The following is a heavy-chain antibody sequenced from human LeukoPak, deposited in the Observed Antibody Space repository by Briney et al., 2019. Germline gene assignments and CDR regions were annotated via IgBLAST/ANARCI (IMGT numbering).Heavy chain of an antibody. V-gene: IGHV4-59*01. CDR1: GGSISSYY. Sequence: SETLSLTCTVPGGSISSYYWSWIRQPPGKGLEWIGNIYYSGSTNYNPSLKSRVTISVDTSKNQFSLKLSSVTAADTAVYYCARAASGIAVAGNLGWFAPWGQGTLVTVSS. J-gene: IGHJ5*02. CDR3: ARAASGIAVAGNLGWFAP. D-gene: IGHD6-19*01. CDR2: IYYSGST.